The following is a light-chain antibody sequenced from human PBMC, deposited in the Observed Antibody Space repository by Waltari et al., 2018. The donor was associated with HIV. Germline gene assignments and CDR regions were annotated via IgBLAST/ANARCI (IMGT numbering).Light chain of an antibody. CDR2: GAS. V-gene: IGKV3-15*01. J-gene: IGKJ1*01. Sequence: EIVMTQSPATLYVSPGDRATLSCRASQSVRSDLAWYQQRPGQAPRLLIFGASTRATGIPARFSGSGSGTEFSLTISSLQSEDFAVYYCQQYNSWPPAWTFGQGTNVEIK. CDR3: QQYNSWPPAWT. CDR1: QSVRSD.